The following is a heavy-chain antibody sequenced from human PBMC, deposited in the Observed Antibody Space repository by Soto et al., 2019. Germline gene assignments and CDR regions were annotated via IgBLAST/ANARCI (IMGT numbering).Heavy chain of an antibody. CDR2: INAGNGNT. D-gene: IGHD2-2*01. CDR1: GYTFTSYA. J-gene: IGHJ6*03. V-gene: IGHV1-3*01. CDR3: ARGVVVVPARYYYYMDV. Sequence: ASVKVSCKASGYTFTSYAMHWVRQAPGQRLEWMGWINAGNGNTKYSQKFQGRVTITRDTSASTAYMELSSLRSEDTAVYYCARGVVVVPARYYYYMDVWGKGTTVTVSS.